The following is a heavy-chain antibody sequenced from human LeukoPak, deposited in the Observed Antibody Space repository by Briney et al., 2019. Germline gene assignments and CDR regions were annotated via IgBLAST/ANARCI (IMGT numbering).Heavy chain of an antibody. J-gene: IGHJ4*02. Sequence: KSSETLSLTCTVSGGSINSYYWSWIRQPPGKGLEWIGYIYHSGSTNYNPSLKSRVTISVDTSKNQFSLKLSSVTAADTAVYYCARQDSSGWTYDYWGQGTLVTVSS. D-gene: IGHD6-19*01. CDR3: ARQDSSGWTYDY. V-gene: IGHV4-59*08. CDR2: IYHSGST. CDR1: GGSINSYY.